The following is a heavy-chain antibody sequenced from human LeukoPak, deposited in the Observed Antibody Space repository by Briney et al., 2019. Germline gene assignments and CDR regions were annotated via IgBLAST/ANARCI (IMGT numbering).Heavy chain of an antibody. J-gene: IGHJ6*03. CDR1: GFTFSDYY. Sequence: GGSLRLSCAASGFTFSDYYMSWIRQAPGKGLEWVSYISSRGTSIYYADSVKGRFTISRDNAKNSLFLQMNSLRAEDTAVYYCARSEYYYYYMDVWGQGTLVTVSS. V-gene: IGHV3-11*04. CDR3: ARSEYYYYYMDV. CDR2: ISSRGTSI.